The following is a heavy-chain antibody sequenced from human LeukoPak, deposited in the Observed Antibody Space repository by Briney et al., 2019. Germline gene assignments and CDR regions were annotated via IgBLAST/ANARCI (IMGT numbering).Heavy chain of an antibody. CDR3: ARDQPLSHLSGYGHICGGWYGEANWFDP. D-gene: IGHD6-19*01. Sequence: ASVKVSCTASGGTFSSYAISWVRQAPGQGLEWMGGIIPIFGTANYAQKFQGRVTITTDASTTPAYMDVGSLRSDDTAVYYCARDQPLSHLSGYGHICGGWYGEANWFDPWGQGTLVTVSS. J-gene: IGHJ5*02. CDR2: IIPIFGTA. V-gene: IGHV1-69*05. CDR1: GGTFSSYA.